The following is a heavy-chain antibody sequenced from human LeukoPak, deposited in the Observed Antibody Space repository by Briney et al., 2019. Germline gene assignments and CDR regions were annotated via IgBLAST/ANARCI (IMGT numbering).Heavy chain of an antibody. CDR1: GLTFSSHP. D-gene: IGHD6-13*01. CDR2: ISQDGSKR. J-gene: IGHJ4*02. CDR3: VREPGPGYFDY. Sequence: GRSLRLSCAASGLTFSSHPMHWVRQALGKGLEWVAVISQDGSKRHYTDSVKGRFTISRDNSRNTPYLQVNTLRTEDTAVYYCVREPGPGYFDYWGQGTLVTVSS. V-gene: IGHV3-30-3*01.